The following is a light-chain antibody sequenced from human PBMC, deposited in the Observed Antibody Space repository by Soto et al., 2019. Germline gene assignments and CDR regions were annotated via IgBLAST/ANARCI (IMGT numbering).Light chain of an antibody. CDR2: GAS. CDR3: HQYASSST. V-gene: IGKV3-20*01. CDR1: QSVSSSY. J-gene: IGKJ1*01. Sequence: EIVLTQSPGTLSLSPGERATLSCRASQSVSSSYLAWYQQKPGQAPRLLIYGASSRATGIPDRFSGSGSGTDFTLTISRLELFDFSVYYCHQYASSSTCGQGINVDI.